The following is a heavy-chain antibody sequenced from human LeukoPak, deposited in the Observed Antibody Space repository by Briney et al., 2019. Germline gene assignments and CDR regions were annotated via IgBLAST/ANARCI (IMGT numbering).Heavy chain of an antibody. V-gene: IGHV4-59*01. CDR1: GGSISSYY. D-gene: IGHD5-12*01. J-gene: IGHJ6*02. CDR2: IYYSGST. Sequence: SETLSLTCTVSGGSISSYYWCWIRQPPGKGLEWIGYIYYSGSTNYNPSLKSRVTISVDTSKNQFSLKLSSVTAADTAVYYCAAIVATGDYYYYGMDVWGQGTTVTVSS. CDR3: AAIVATGDYYYYGMDV.